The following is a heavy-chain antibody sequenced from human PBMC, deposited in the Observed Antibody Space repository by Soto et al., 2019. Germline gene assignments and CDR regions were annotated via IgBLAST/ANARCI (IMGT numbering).Heavy chain of an antibody. V-gene: IGHV3-23*01. CDR1: GFGFSSYA. CDR3: AKGIGSGWYAFDS. D-gene: IGHD6-19*01. CDR2: IGGSGFTT. Sequence: PVGSLRLSCVASGFGFSSYAMGWVRQAPGKGLEWVSGIGGSGFTTYYTDSVKGWFTISRDNSRNTLYMQMNSLRAEDTALYYCAKGIGSGWYAFDSWGQGTLVTVSS. J-gene: IGHJ4*02.